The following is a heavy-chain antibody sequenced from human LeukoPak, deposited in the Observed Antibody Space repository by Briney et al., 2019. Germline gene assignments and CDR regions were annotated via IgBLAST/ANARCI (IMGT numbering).Heavy chain of an antibody. CDR1: GGTFSSYA. J-gene: IGHJ4*02. Sequence: ASVKVSCKASGGTFSSYAISWVRQAPGQGLEWMGGIIPIFGTANYAQKFQGRVTITADESTSTAYMGLSSLRSEDTAVYYCAREIGVGATLAYFDYWGQGTLVTVSS. D-gene: IGHD1-26*01. CDR3: AREIGVGATLAYFDY. CDR2: IIPIFGTA. V-gene: IGHV1-69*13.